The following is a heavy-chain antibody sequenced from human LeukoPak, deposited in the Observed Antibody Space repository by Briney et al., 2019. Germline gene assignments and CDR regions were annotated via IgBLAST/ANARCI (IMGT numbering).Heavy chain of an antibody. V-gene: IGHV3-74*01. CDR3: AKDRRDTMTDAFDI. CDR2: INSDGSGT. Sequence: PGGSLRLSCAASGFTFSSYWMHWVRQAPGKGLVWVSRINSDGSGTSYADSVKGRFTISRDNAKNTLYLQMNSLRAEDTAVYYCAKDRRDTMTDAFDIWGQGTMVTVSS. J-gene: IGHJ3*02. D-gene: IGHD3-22*01. CDR1: GFTFSSYW.